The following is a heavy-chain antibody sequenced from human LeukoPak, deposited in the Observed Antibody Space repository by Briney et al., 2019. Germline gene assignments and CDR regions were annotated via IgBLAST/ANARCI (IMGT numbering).Heavy chain of an antibody. J-gene: IGHJ2*01. Sequence: GGSLRLSCAASGFTFSSYWMSWVRRAPGKGLEWVANIKQDGSEKFYVDSVKGRFTISRDNAKNSLYLQMNSLRAEDTAVYYCAREGIVVVTDPYWYFDLWGRGTLVTVSS. CDR1: GFTFSSYW. D-gene: IGHD2-21*02. CDR2: IKQDGSEK. V-gene: IGHV3-7*05. CDR3: AREGIVVVTDPYWYFDL.